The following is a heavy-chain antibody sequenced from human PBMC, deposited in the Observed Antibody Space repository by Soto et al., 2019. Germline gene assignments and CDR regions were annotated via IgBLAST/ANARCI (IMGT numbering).Heavy chain of an antibody. CDR1: GFTFSSYG. Sequence: HPGGSLRLSCAASGFTFSSYGMHWVRQAPGKGLEWVAVISYDGSNKYYADSVKGRFTISRDNSKNTLYLQMNSLRAEDTAVYYCAKDQGYDFWSGYYQPTYYYYGMDVWGQGTTVTVSS. J-gene: IGHJ6*02. CDR3: AKDQGYDFWSGYYQPTYYYYGMDV. D-gene: IGHD3-3*01. CDR2: ISYDGSNK. V-gene: IGHV3-30*18.